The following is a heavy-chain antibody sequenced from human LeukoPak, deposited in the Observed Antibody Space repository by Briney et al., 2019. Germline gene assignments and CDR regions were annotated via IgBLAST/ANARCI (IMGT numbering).Heavy chain of an antibody. CDR3: ASDRVVADY. Sequence: ASVKVSCKASGYTFTDYYTHWVRQAPGQGFEWMGWINPTTGGTKYARKFQGRVTLTRDTSITAVYMELSRLRSDDTAVYYCASDRVVADYWGQGTLVTVSS. V-gene: IGHV1-2*02. D-gene: IGHD3-22*01. J-gene: IGHJ4*02. CDR2: INPTTGGT. CDR1: GYTFTDYY.